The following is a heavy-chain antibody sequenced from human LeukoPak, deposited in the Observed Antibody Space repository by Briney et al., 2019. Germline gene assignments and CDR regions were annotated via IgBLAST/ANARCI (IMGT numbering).Heavy chain of an antibody. CDR2: IYPSGST. J-gene: IGHJ4*02. V-gene: IGHV4-4*07. D-gene: IGHD6-25*01. CDR1: GGSISSYF. CDR3: ARGSGTSYYFDC. Sequence: SETLSLTCIVSGGSISSYFWSWIRQPAGKGLEWIGRIYPSGSTNYNPSLKSRVTMSLDPSKSQFPLKLSSVTAADTAVYYCARGSGTSYYFDCWGQGTLVTVSS.